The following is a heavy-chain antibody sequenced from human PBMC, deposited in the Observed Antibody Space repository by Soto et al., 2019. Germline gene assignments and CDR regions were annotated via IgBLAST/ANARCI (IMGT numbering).Heavy chain of an antibody. CDR3: ATWRYDY. Sequence: QTLSLTCAISGDSVSSNSAAWNWIRHSPSRGLEWLGRTYYRSKWYNDYAVSLRGRITINPDTTKNQFSLQLNSATPEDMAVYYCATWRYDYWGQGTLVTVSS. V-gene: IGHV6-1*01. CDR1: GDSVSSNSAA. J-gene: IGHJ4*02. CDR2: TYYRSKWYN.